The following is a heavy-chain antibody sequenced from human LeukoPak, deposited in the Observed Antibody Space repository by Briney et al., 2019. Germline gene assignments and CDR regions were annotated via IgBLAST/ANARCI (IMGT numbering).Heavy chain of an antibody. J-gene: IGHJ4*02. CDR2: INHSGGT. V-gene: IGHV4-34*01. CDR3: ARGLAYYDFWSGYPNDAYFDY. Sequence: PSETLSLTCAVYGGSFSGYYWSWIRQPPGKGLEWIGEINHSGGTNYNPSLKSRVTISVDTSKNQFSLKLSSVTAADTAVYYCARGLAYYDFWSGYPNDAYFDYWGQGTLVTVSS. CDR1: GGSFSGYY. D-gene: IGHD3-3*01.